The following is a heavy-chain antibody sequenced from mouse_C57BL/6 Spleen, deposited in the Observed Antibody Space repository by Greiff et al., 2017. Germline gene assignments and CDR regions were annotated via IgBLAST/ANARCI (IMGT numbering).Heavy chain of an antibody. CDR2: INPNNGGT. CDR1: GYTFTDYN. Sequence: SGPELVKPGASVKIPCKASGYTFTDYNMDWVKQSHGKSLEWIGDINPNNGGTIYNQKFKGKATLTVDKSSSTAYMELRSLTSEDTAVYYCARIHDGYYDYWGQGTLVTVSA. V-gene: IGHV1-18*01. CDR3: ARIHDGYYDY. J-gene: IGHJ3*01. D-gene: IGHD2-3*01.